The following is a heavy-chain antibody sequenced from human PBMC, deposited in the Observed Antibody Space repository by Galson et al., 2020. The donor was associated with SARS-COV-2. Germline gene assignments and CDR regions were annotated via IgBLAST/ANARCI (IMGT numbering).Heavy chain of an antibody. J-gene: IGHJ6*02. Sequence: SQTLSLTCTVSGGSISSYYWSWIRQPPGKGLEWIGYIYYSGSTNYNPSLKSRVTISVDTSKNQFSLKLSSVTAADTAVYYCARTPAYYDILTGSRIGYYYYGMDVWGQGTTVTVSS. CDR3: ARTPAYYDILTGSRIGYYYYGMDV. CDR1: GGSISSYY. D-gene: IGHD3-9*01. V-gene: IGHV4-59*08. CDR2: IYYSGST.